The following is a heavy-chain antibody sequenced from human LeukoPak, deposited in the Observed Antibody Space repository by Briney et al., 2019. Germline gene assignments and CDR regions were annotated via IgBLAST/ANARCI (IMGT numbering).Heavy chain of an antibody. J-gene: IGHJ4*02. V-gene: IGHV3-23*01. CDR1: GFTFSNWA. Sequence: PVGSLRLSCAASGFTFSNWAITWVRQAPGMGLEWVSSICCDGGGTYYADSVKGRFTVSRDNSENTLYLEINSLRVEDTAVYDCAKWAESGEQTKSYFGPFDFWGQGTLVTVSS. CDR3: AKWAESGEQTKSYFGPFDF. D-gene: IGHD1-26*01. CDR2: ICCDGGGT.